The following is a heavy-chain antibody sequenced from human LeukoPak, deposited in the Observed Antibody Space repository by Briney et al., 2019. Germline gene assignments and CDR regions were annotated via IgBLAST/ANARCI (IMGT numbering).Heavy chain of an antibody. CDR3: AKDIRQQLRVGFDY. D-gene: IGHD6-13*01. V-gene: IGHV3-9*01. CDR1: GFTFDDYA. CDR2: ISWNSGSI. Sequence: GRSLRLSCAASGFTFDDYAMHWVRQAPGKGLEWGSGISWNSGSIGYADSVKGRFTISRDNAKNSLYLQMNSLRAEDTALYYCAKDIRQQLRVGFDYWGQGTLVTVSS. J-gene: IGHJ4*02.